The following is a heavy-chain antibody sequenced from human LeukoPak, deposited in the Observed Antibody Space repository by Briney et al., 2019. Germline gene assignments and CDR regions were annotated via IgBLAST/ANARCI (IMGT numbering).Heavy chain of an antibody. J-gene: IGHJ6*02. CDR1: GYSLTSYA. CDR2: ISGYNGNT. Sequence: GASVKVSCKASGYSLTSYAISWVRQAPGQGLEWMACISGYNGNTKYAQKVQGRVTMTTGTSTSTAYMELRSLRSDDTAVYYCARGYSYGSDYYYGMDVWGQGTTVTVSS. V-gene: IGHV1-18*01. D-gene: IGHD5-18*01. CDR3: ARGYSYGSDYYYGMDV.